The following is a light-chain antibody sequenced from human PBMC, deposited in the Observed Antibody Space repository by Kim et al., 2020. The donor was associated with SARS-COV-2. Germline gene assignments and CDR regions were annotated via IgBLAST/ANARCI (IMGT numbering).Light chain of an antibody. CDR2: STI. J-gene: IGLJ3*02. CDR3: LLYYGGARL. Sequence: PGGTVTLTCASSTGPVTSGYYPNWFQQKPGQAPKTLIYSTIHKHSWTPARFSGSLLGGKAALTLSGVQPEDEAEYYCLLYYGGARLFGGGTQLTVL. CDR1: TGPVTSGYY. V-gene: IGLV7-43*01.